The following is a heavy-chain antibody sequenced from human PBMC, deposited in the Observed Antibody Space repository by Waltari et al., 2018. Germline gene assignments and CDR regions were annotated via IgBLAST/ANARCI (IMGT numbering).Heavy chain of an antibody. CDR1: GGSFSGHY. CDR3: ARDGEELATPHY. Sequence: QVQLQQRGAGLLKPSETLSLTCVVSGGSFSGHYWTWIRQPPGKGLEWIGEVNHGGTIKYNPSLKTRVTISLDTSEKQFSLTLRSVTAADTGMYYCARDGEELATPHYWGQGTLVSVSS. J-gene: IGHJ4*02. V-gene: IGHV4-34*01. CDR2: VNHGGTI. D-gene: IGHD4-17*01.